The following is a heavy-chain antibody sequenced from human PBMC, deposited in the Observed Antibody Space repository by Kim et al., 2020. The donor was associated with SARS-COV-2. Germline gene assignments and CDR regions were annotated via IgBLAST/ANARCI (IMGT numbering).Heavy chain of an antibody. CDR3: ARELFSSSWYRIGYYYYGMDV. Sequence: ASVKVSCKASGYTFTSYGISWVRQAPGQGLEWMGWISAYNGNTNYAQKLQGRVTMTTDTSTSTAYMELRSLRSDDTAVYYCARELFSSSWYRIGYYYYGMDVWGQGTTVTVSS. D-gene: IGHD6-13*01. V-gene: IGHV1-18*01. CDR2: ISAYNGNT. J-gene: IGHJ6*02. CDR1: GYTFTSYG.